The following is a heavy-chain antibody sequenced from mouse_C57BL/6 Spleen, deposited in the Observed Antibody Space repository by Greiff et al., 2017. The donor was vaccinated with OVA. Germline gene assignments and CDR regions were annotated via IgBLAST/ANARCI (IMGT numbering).Heavy chain of an antibody. CDR2: IDPSDSYT. CDR1: GYTFTSYW. V-gene: IGHV1-59*01. J-gene: IGHJ3*01. CDR3: ASVGDYDVWFAY. Sequence: QVQLQQPGAELVRPGTSVKLSCKASGYTFTSYWMHWVKQRPGQGLEWIGVIDPSDSYTNYNQKFKGKATLTVDTSSSTAYMQLSSLTSEDSAVYYCASVGDYDVWFAYWGQGTLVTVSA. D-gene: IGHD2-4*01.